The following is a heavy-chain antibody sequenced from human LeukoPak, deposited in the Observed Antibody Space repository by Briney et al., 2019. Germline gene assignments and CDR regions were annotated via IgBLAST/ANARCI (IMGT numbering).Heavy chain of an antibody. CDR1: GFTFSSYG. V-gene: IGHV3-33*01. Sequence: GESLKISCAASGFTFSSYGMHWVRQAPGKGLEWVAVIWYDGSSKHYTDSVKGRFTISRGNSKNTLYLQMNSLRAEDTAVYYCTSTIFGGFDPWGQGTLVTVSS. D-gene: IGHD3-3*01. J-gene: IGHJ5*02. CDR3: TSTIFGGFDP. CDR2: IWYDGSSK.